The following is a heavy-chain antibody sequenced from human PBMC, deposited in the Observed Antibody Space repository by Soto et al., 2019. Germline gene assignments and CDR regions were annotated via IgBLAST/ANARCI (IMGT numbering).Heavy chain of an antibody. J-gene: IGHJ4*02. CDR2: ISAHNVNT. CDR1: GYAFTTYG. V-gene: IGHV1-18*01. Sequence: QVHLVQSGAEVKKPGASVKVSCKGSGYAFTTYGITWVRQAPGQGLEWMGWISAHNVNTNYAQKLQGIVTVTRDTSTSTAYMELRSLRSDDTAVYYCARGRYGDYWGQGARVTVSS. CDR3: ARGRYGDY. D-gene: IGHD1-1*01.